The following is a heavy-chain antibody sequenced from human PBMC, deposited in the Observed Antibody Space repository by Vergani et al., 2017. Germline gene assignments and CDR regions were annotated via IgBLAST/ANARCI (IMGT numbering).Heavy chain of an antibody. CDR3: TTAXGLYYLHGEYFQY. D-gene: IGHD3-10*01. Sequence: EVHFLESGGGLVQPGGSRRLSCAGAGFTFYTYTMAYVRQAPGKGLEWVATISSGGGDIFYADPVKGRFPISRDNSKNTLFQQMNSLKDEDTAVYYGTTAXGLYYLHGEYFQYWGRGTLVCVSS. J-gene: IGHJ1*01. CDR1: GFTFYTYT. CDR2: ISSGGGDI. V-gene: IGHV3-23*01.